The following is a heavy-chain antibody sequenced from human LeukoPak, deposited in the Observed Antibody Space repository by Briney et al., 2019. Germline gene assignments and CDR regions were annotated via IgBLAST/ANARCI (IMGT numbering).Heavy chain of an antibody. CDR1: GYSFSNYW. D-gene: IGHD3-10*01. CDR2: IYPGDSDT. V-gene: IGHV5-51*01. J-gene: IGHJ3*02. Sequence: PGESLKISCKGSGYSFSNYWIGWVRQMPGKGLEWMGIIYPGDSDTIYSPSFQGQVTISADKSISTAYLQWSSLKASDTAMFYCARQPPYDSGSHHDGFDIWGQGTMVTVSS. CDR3: ARQPPYDSGSHHDGFDI.